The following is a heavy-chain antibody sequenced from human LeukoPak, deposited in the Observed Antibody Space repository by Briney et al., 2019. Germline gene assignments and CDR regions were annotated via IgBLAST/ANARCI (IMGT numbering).Heavy chain of an antibody. CDR2: ISAYNGNT. CDR3: ARWPHQSLRGWFDP. D-gene: IGHD2-2*01. Sequence: ASVKVSCKASGYTFTSYGISWVRQAPGQGLEWMGWISAYNGNTNYAQKLQGRVTMTTDTSTSTAYMELRSLRSDDTAVYYCARWPHQSLRGWFDPWGQGTLVTVSS. CDR1: GYTFTSYG. J-gene: IGHJ5*02. V-gene: IGHV1-18*01.